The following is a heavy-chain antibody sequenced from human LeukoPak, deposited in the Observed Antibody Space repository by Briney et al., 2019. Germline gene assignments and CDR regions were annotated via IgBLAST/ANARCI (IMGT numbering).Heavy chain of an antibody. D-gene: IGHD6-6*01. CDR1: GGSISSHY. J-gene: IGHJ4*02. Sequence: SETLSLTCTVSGGSISSHYWSWIRQPPGKGLEWIGYIYYSGSTNYNPPLKSRVTISVDTSKNQFSLKLSSVTAADTAVYYCARDSSSFSLLDYWGQGTLVTVSS. CDR2: IYYSGST. V-gene: IGHV4-59*11. CDR3: ARDSSSFSLLDY.